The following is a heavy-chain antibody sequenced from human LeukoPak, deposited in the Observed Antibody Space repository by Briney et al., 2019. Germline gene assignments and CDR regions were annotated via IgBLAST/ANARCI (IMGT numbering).Heavy chain of an antibody. CDR1: GFTFSGYW. CDR3: VQEGPRGLAFDI. Sequence: PGGSLRLSCAASGFTFSGYWMLWVRQAPGKGLVWVSRIDSDGSTTTYADSVKGRFTISRDNSKNTLYLQMNSLRAEDTAVYYCVQEGPRGLAFDIWGQGTKVTVSS. V-gene: IGHV3-74*01. J-gene: IGHJ3*02. CDR2: IDSDGSTT.